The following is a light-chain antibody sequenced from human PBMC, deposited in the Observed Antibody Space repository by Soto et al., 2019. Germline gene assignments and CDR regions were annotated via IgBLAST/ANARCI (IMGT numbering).Light chain of an antibody. CDR1: QSINNW. V-gene: IGKV1-5*01. Sequence: DIQMTQSPSTLSASVGDRVTITCRASQSINNWLAWYQLKPGKAPKLLIYDASTLQSGVPSSFSGSGSGTEFTLTFSSLQPDDFATYYCQRYATYSPTFGQGTKVGIK. J-gene: IGKJ1*01. CDR3: QRYATYSPT. CDR2: DAS.